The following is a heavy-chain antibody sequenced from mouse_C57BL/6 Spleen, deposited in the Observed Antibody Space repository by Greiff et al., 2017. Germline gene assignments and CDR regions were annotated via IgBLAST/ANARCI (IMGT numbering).Heavy chain of an antibody. CDR3: AMDSNSAWFAY. CDR2: IHPSDSDT. Sequence: VQLQQPGAELVKPGASVKVSCKASGYTFTSYWMHWVKQRPGQGLEWIGRIHPSDSDTNYNQKFKGKATLTVDKSSSTAYMQLSSLTSEDSAVYYCAMDSNSAWFAYWGQGTLVTVSA. J-gene: IGHJ3*01. CDR1: GYTFTSYW. D-gene: IGHD2-5*01. V-gene: IGHV1-74*01.